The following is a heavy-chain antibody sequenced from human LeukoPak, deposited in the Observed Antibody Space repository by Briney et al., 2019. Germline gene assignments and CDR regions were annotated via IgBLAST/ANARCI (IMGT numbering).Heavy chain of an antibody. J-gene: IGHJ4*02. Sequence: GGSLRLSCAASGFTFSSHWMTWVRQAPGKGLEWVANIKEDGGEKYYVDSVKGRFTISRDNAKNSVYLQMSSLRAEDTAVYYCARDPDCTSTSCFDYWGQGTLVTASS. V-gene: IGHV3-7*03. CDR3: ARDPDCTSTSCFDY. D-gene: IGHD2-2*01. CDR2: IKEDGGEK. CDR1: GFTFSSHW.